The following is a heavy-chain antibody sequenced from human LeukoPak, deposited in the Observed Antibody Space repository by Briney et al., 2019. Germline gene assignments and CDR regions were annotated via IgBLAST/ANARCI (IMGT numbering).Heavy chain of an antibody. CDR3: ARDPYYYAVNDAFDI. D-gene: IGHD3-10*01. J-gene: IGHJ3*02. Sequence: PSETLSLTCAVYGGSFSGYYWSWIRQPPGKGLEWIGEINHSGSTNYNPSLKSRVTISVDTSKNQFSLKLSSVTAADTAVYYCARDPYYYAVNDAFDIWGQGTMVTVSS. CDR2: INHSGST. CDR1: GGSFSGYY. V-gene: IGHV4-34*01.